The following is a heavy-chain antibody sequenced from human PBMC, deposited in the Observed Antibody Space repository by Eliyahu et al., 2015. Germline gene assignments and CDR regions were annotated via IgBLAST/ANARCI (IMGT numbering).Heavy chain of an antibody. CDR3: ARWSPRLDAFDI. Sequence: EVQLLESGGGLVQPGVSLRLPCAASGFSFITSAMGWVRQTPRKGLEWVSVFSAFNGGGGGTFYPDSLKGRFTISRDNSKSTLYLQMNSLRAEDTAVYYCARWSPRLDAFDIWGQGTTVTVSS. V-gene: IGHV3-23*01. J-gene: IGHJ3*02. D-gene: IGHD2-15*01. CDR2: FNGGGGGT. CDR1: GFSFITSA.